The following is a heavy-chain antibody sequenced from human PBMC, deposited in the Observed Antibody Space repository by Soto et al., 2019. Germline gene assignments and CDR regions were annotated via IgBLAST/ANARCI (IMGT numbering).Heavy chain of an antibody. CDR1: GFTFTGYY. Sequence: ASAKVSCKASGFTFTGYYMHWVRQAPGQGLEWMGWINPNSGGTNYAQKFQGWVTMTRDTSMSTAYMELRSLRSDDTAVYYCARGIAVAGREAFGIWGQGTMVTVPS. D-gene: IGHD6-19*01. CDR2: INPNSGGT. J-gene: IGHJ3*02. CDR3: ARGIAVAGREAFGI. V-gene: IGHV1-2*04.